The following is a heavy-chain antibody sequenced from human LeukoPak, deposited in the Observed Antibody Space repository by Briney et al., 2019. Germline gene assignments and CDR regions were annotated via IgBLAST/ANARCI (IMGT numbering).Heavy chain of an antibody. CDR3: ASEDSSWHDY. Sequence: PSETLSLSCVVSGASSISSGYWWSWVRQPPGKGLEWIGEIHHSGNTNYNPSLKSRVTISVDTSKNQFSLKLSSVTAADTAVYYCASEDSSWHDYWGQGTLVTVSS. CDR1: GASSISSGYW. J-gene: IGHJ4*02. CDR2: IHHSGNT. D-gene: IGHD6-13*01. V-gene: IGHV4-4*02.